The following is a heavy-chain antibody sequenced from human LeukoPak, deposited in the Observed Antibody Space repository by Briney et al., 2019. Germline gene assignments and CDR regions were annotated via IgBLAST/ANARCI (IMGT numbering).Heavy chain of an antibody. CDR3: AKGIYSSGWSYFDY. CDR2: LSGSGITT. CDR1: EFTFSSYS. Sequence: GGSLRLSCAASEFTFSSYSMSWVRQAPGKGLEWVSTLSGSGITTYYADSVKGRFTISRDNSKNTLYLQMNSLRAEDTAVYYCAKGIYSSGWSYFDYWGHGTLVTVSS. V-gene: IGHV3-23*01. J-gene: IGHJ4*01. D-gene: IGHD6-19*01.